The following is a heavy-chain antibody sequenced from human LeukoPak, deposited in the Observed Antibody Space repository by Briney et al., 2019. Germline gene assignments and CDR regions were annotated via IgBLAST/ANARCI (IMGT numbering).Heavy chain of an antibody. CDR1: GFTFSSYA. CDR3: ARGYCSGGSCFHFDY. J-gene: IGHJ4*02. V-gene: IGHV3-30*02. Sequence: GGSLRLSCAASGFTFSSYAMHWVRQAPGKGLEWVAFILYDGSNKYYADSVKGRFTISRDNSKNTLYLQMNSLRAEDTAVYYCARGYCSGGSCFHFDYWGQGTLVTVSS. CDR2: ILYDGSNK. D-gene: IGHD2-15*01.